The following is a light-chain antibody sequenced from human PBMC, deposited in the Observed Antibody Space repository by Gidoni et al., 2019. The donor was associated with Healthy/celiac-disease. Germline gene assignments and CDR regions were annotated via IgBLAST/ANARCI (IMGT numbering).Light chain of an antibody. CDR3: QQSYSTPYT. J-gene: IGKJ2*01. V-gene: IGKV1-39*01. CDR1: QSISSY. Sequence: DIPMTQSPSSLSASVGDRVTITCRASQSISSYLNWYQQKPGKAPKLLIYAASSLQSGVPSRFSGSGSGTDFTLTISSLQPEDFATYYCQQSYSTPYTFGQXTKLEIK. CDR2: AAS.